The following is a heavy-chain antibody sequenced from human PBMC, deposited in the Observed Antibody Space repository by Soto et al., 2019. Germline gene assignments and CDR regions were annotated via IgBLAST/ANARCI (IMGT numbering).Heavy chain of an antibody. J-gene: IGHJ5*02. Sequence: QVQLVQSGAEVKKPGASVKVSCKASGYTFTSYGISWVRQAPGQGLEGMGWISAYNGNTNYAQKLKGRVTMTTDTSPRPAYMELRSLRSDDTAVYYCARDEGYKWNYGGSWFDPWGQGTLVTVSS. CDR2: ISAYNGNT. CDR3: ARDEGYKWNYGGSWFDP. CDR1: GYTFTSYG. V-gene: IGHV1-18*01. D-gene: IGHD1-7*01.